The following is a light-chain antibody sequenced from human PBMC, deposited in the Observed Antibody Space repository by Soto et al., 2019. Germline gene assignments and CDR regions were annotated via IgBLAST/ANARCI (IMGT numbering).Light chain of an antibody. CDR1: SSDVGGYDH. CDR3: NSYTSSTAYV. Sequence: QSALTQPPSASGSPGQSVTIPCTGTSSDVGGYDHVSWYQQHPGKAPKLMIYELTKRPAGVPDRFSGSKSGNTASLTISGLRAEDEADYYCNSYTSSTAYVFGTGTKVTVL. CDR2: ELT. J-gene: IGLJ1*01. V-gene: IGLV2-8*01.